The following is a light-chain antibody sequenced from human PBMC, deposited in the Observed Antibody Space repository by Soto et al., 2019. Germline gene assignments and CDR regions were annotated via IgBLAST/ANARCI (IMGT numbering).Light chain of an antibody. CDR3: QQYNSYSKP. V-gene: IGKV1-5*01. Sequence: DIPMTQPPSTLSASVGDRVTINCRASQNIGRYLVWHQQKPGKSPKLLISNVSSLASGVPSRFSGSGSGTEFTLTISSLQPDDFATYYCQQYNSYSKPFGQGTKVDI. J-gene: IGKJ1*01. CDR2: NVS. CDR1: QNIGRY.